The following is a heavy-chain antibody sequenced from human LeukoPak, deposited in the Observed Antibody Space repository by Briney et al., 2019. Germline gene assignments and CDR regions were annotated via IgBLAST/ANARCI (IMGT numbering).Heavy chain of an antibody. CDR1: VFTFSSYG. J-gene: IGHJ4*02. V-gene: IGHV3-30*02. Sequence: GGSLRLSCAASVFTFSSYGMHWVRQAPGKGLEWVAFIRYDGSNKYYADSVKGRFTISRDNSKNTLYLQMNSLRAEDTAVYYCANNYDSSGYFIDYWGQGTLVTVSS. CDR2: IRYDGSNK. CDR3: ANNYDSSGYFIDY. D-gene: IGHD3-22*01.